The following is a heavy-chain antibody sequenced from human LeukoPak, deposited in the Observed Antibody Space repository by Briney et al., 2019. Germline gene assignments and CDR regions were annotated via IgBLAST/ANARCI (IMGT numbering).Heavy chain of an antibody. V-gene: IGHV5-51*01. CDR2: IYPGDSDT. D-gene: IGHD2/OR15-2a*01. Sequence: GESLKISCKGSGYSFTSYWIGWVRKMPGKGLEWMGIIYPGDSDTRYSPSFQGQVTISADKSISTAYLQWSSLKASDTAMYYCARRESGPTVIPLYYFDYWGQGTLVTVSS. CDR1: GYSFTSYW. J-gene: IGHJ4*02. CDR3: ARRESGPTVIPLYYFDY.